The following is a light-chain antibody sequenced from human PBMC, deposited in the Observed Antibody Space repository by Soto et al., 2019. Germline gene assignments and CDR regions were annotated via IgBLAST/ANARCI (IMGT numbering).Light chain of an antibody. Sequence: MTQSPSTLSASVCYRVTITCRASQSISSWLARYQQKPGKAPKLLIYKASTLESGVPSNFSGSGSGTEFTLTISSLKPDDFATYYCQHYNSYGTFGQGTKVDIK. CDR3: QHYNSYGT. CDR2: KAS. V-gene: IGKV1-5*03. CDR1: QSISSW. J-gene: IGKJ1*01.